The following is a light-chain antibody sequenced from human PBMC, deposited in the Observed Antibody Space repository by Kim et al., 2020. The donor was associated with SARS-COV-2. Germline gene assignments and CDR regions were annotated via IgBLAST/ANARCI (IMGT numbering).Light chain of an antibody. CDR3: QQYAGSPLT. Sequence: SPGERATLSSRASQSVSSTYLAWYQQKPGQAPRLLIYDASSRATGIPDRFSGSGSGTDFTLTISRLEPEDFAVYYCQQYAGSPLTFGGGTKVDIK. CDR2: DAS. J-gene: IGKJ4*01. V-gene: IGKV3-20*01. CDR1: QSVSSTY.